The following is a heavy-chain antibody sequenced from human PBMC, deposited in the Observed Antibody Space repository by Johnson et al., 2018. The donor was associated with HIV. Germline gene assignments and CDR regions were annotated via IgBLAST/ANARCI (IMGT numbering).Heavy chain of an antibody. CDR2: IYITGATNHT. D-gene: IGHD6-13*01. Sequence: VQLVESGGGLVQPGRSLRLSCAATGFAVTTDYMSWVRQAPGKGLEWVSVIYITGATNHTYYADSVKGRFTISRDNSKNTLYLQMNSLRAEDTAVYYCAREGQQLVPPFDAFDIWGQGTMVTVSS. CDR3: AREGQQLVPPFDAFDI. J-gene: IGHJ3*02. CDR1: GFAVTTDY. V-gene: IGHV3-53*04.